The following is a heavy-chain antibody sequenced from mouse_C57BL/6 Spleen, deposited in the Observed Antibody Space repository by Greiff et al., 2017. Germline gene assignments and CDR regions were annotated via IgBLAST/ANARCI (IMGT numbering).Heavy chain of an antibody. D-gene: IGHD1-1*01. CDR1: GFTFSSYT. V-gene: IGHV5-9*01. Sequence: EVKLQESGGGLVKPGGSLKLSCAASGFTFSSYTMSWVRQTPEKRLEWVATISGGGGNTYYPDSVKGRFTISRDNAKNTLYLQMSSLRSEDTALYYCAREGITTVVANFDYWGQGTTLTVSS. CDR3: AREGITTVVANFDY. J-gene: IGHJ2*01. CDR2: ISGGGGNT.